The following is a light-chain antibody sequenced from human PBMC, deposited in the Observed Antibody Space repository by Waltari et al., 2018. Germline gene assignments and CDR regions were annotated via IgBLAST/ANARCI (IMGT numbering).Light chain of an antibody. Sequence: QSVLTQPPSVSGAPGQSVTISCTGSSSNIGAGYDVHWYQQLPGTAPKLLIYGTVNRPSGVPDRFSGSKSGTSASLAITGLQAEDEADYNCQSYDSSLGGSVFGGGTKLTVL. CDR2: GTV. CDR3: QSYDSSLGGSV. CDR1: SSNIGAGYD. V-gene: IGLV1-40*01. J-gene: IGLJ3*02.